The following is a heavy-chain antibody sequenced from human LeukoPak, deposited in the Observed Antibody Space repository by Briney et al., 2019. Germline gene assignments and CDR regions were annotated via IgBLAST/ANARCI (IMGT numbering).Heavy chain of an antibody. CDR2: INHSGSS. CDR3: ARGMDSSGYLPLTFDY. V-gene: IGHV4-34*01. CDR1: GGSFSGYS. Sequence: SETLSLTCAVYGGSFSGYSWSWIRQPPGKGMEWIGEINHSGSSNYNPSLKSRVTISVDTSKNQFSLKLSSVTAADTAVYYCARGMDSSGYLPLTFDYWGQGTLVTVSS. J-gene: IGHJ4*02. D-gene: IGHD3-22*01.